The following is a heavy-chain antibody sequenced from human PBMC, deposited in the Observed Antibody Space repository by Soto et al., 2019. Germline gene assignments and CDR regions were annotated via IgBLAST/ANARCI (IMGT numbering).Heavy chain of an antibody. CDR2: IWYDGSNK. J-gene: IGHJ6*02. CDR1: GFTFSSYG. Sequence: QVQLVESGGGVVQPGRSVRLSCAASGFTFSSYGMHWVRQAPGKGLVWVAVIWYDGSNKYYADSVKGRFTISRDNSKNTLYLQMNSLRVEDTAVYYCAREVDVYSSPYGMDVWGQGTTVTVCS. V-gene: IGHV3-33*01. CDR3: AREVDVYSSPYGMDV. D-gene: IGHD6-19*01.